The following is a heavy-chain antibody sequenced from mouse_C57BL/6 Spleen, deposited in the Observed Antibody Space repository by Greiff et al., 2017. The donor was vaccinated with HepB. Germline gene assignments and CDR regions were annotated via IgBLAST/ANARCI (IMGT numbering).Heavy chain of an antibody. CDR1: GYTFTSYW. D-gene: IGHD1-1*01. V-gene: IGHV1-69*01. CDR2: IDPSDSYT. Sequence: VQLQQSGAELVMPGASVKLSCKASGYTFTSYWMHWVKQRPGQGLEWIGEIDPSDSYTNYNQKFKGKSTLTVDKSSSTAYMQLSSLTSEDSAVYYGARGGYYYGFDYWGQGTTLTVSS. J-gene: IGHJ2*01. CDR3: ARGGYYYGFDY.